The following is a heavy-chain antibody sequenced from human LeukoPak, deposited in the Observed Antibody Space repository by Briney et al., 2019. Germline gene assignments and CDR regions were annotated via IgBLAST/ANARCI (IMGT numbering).Heavy chain of an antibody. D-gene: IGHD3-10*01. V-gene: IGHV3-15*01. CDR2: IKSKTDGGTT. J-gene: IGHJ4*02. Sequence: GGSLRLSCGASGFTFTNAWMSWVRQAPGKGLEWVGRIKSKTDGGTTDYAAPVKGRFTISRDDSKNTLYLQMNSLKTEDTAVYYCTTRKLVTMVRGVITAAPGFDYWGQGTLVTVSS. CDR3: TTRKLVTMVRGVITAAPGFDY. CDR1: GFTFTNAW.